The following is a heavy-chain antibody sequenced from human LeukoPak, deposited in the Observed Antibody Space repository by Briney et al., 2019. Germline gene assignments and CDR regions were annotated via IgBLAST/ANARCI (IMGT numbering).Heavy chain of an antibody. D-gene: IGHD5-18*01. J-gene: IGHJ4*02. Sequence: LETLSLTCTVSGGSISSYYWSWIRQPPGKGLEWIGYIYYSGSTNYNPSLKSRVTISVDTSKNQFSLKLSSVTAADTAVYYCARGGYSYGFFDYWGRGTLVTVSS. CDR2: IYYSGST. CDR3: ARGGYSYGFFDY. CDR1: GGSISSYY. V-gene: IGHV4-59*01.